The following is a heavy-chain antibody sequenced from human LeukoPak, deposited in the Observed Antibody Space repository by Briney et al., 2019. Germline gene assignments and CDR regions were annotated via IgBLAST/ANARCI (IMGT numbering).Heavy chain of an antibody. CDR2: IYYSGST. CDR3: ARRITMVRGFYMDV. Sequence: PSETLSLTCTVSGGSINTDSYYWGWIRQPPGKGLEWIGSIYYSGSTYYNPSLKSRVTISVDTSKNQFSLKLSSVTAADTAVYYCARRITMVRGFYMDVWGKGTTVTISS. D-gene: IGHD3-10*01. CDR1: GGSINTDSYY. J-gene: IGHJ6*03. V-gene: IGHV4-39*01.